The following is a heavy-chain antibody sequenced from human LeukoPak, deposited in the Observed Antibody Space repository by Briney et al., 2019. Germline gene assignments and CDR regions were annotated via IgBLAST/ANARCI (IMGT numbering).Heavy chain of an antibody. CDR2: IYPGDSDT. D-gene: IGHD3-22*01. CDR1: GYSFTSYW. V-gene: IGHV5-51*01. Sequence: GESLKISCKGSGYSFTSYWIGWVRQMPGKGLEWMGIIYPGDSDTRYSPSFQGQVTISADKSISAAYLQWSSLKASDTAMYYCARRGYYYDSSGYYYLDYWGQGTLVTVSS. CDR3: ARRGYYYDSSGYYYLDY. J-gene: IGHJ4*02.